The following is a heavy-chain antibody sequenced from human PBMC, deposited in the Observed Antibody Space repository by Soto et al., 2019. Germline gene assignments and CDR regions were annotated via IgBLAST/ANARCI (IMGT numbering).Heavy chain of an antibody. J-gene: IGHJ6*02. V-gene: IGHV4-59*01. CDR2: IYYSGST. CDR1: GGSISSYY. CDR3: ATLRGYSYGRVYYYYGMDV. D-gene: IGHD5-18*01. Sequence: SETLSLTCTVSGGSISSYYWSWIRQPPGKGLEWIGYIYYSGSTNYNPSLKSRVTISVDTSKNHFSLKLSSVTAADTAVYYCATLRGYSYGRVYYYYGMDVWGQGTTVTVSS.